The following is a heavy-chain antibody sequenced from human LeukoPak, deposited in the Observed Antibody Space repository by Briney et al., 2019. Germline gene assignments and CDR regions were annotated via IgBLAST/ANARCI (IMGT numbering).Heavy chain of an antibody. Sequence: ASVKVSCKASGYTFTSYYMHWVRQAPGQWLEWMGWMNPNSGNTGYAQKFQGRVTMTRNTSISTAYMELSSLRSEDTAVYYCARVAAAGEADYWGQGTLVTVSS. CDR3: ARVAAAGEADY. D-gene: IGHD6-13*01. CDR1: GYTFTSYY. V-gene: IGHV1-8*02. J-gene: IGHJ4*02. CDR2: MNPNSGNT.